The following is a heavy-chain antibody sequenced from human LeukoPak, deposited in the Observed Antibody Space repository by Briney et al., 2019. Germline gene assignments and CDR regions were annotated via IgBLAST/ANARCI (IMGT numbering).Heavy chain of an antibody. Sequence: GGSLRLSCEVSGISFGSYWMNWVRQAPGKGLEWVANIKQDGSEKYYVDSVEGRFTISRDNAKNSLYLQMNSLRAEDTALYYCARIRYCTNGVCYREYYFDYWGQGTLVTVSS. J-gene: IGHJ4*02. CDR3: ARIRYCTNGVCYREYYFDY. CDR1: GISFGSYW. CDR2: IKQDGSEK. V-gene: IGHV3-7*01. D-gene: IGHD2-8*01.